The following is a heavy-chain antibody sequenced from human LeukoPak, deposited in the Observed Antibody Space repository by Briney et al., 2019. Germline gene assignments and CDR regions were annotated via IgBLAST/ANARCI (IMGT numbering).Heavy chain of an antibody. CDR1: GGSISSSSYY. CDR3: ARVTRVREYSYGPSVGPDY. V-gene: IGHV4-39*07. D-gene: IGHD5-18*01. Sequence: PSETLSLTCTVSGGSISSSSYYWGWIRQPPGKGLEWIGSIYYSGSTYYNPSLKSRVTISVDTSKNQFSLKLSSVTAADTAVYYCARVTRVREYSYGPSVGPDYWGQGTLVTVSS. J-gene: IGHJ4*02. CDR2: IYYSGST.